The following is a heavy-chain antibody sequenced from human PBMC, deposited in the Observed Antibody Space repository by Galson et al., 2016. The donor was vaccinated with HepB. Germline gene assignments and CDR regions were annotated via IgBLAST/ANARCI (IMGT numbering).Heavy chain of an antibody. D-gene: IGHD3-9*01. Sequence: SLRLSCAASGFTFSSYWIHWVRQVPEKGLVWVSRISSDEANINYADSAKGRFTISRDNAKNTVYLQMHSLRVEDTAFYYWTGARVDRLGAFDIWGPGTTGTV. CDR3: TGARVDRLGAFDI. CDR1: GFTFSSYW. V-gene: IGHV3-74*01. J-gene: IGHJ3*02. CDR2: ISSDEANI.